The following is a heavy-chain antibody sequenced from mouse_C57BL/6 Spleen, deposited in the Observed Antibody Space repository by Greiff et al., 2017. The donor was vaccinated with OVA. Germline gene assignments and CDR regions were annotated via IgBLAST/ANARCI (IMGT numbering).Heavy chain of an antibody. CDR2: IRSKSNNYAT. V-gene: IGHV10-1*01. D-gene: IGHD3-2*02. CDR3: VRQNTAQAFDY. J-gene: IGHJ2*01. Sequence: EVMLVESGGGLVQPKGSLKLSCAASGFSFNTYAMNWVRQAPGKGLEWVARIRSKSNNYATYYADSVKDRFTISRDDSESMLYLQMNNLKTEDTAMYYCVRQNTAQAFDYWGQGTTLTVSS. CDR1: GFSFNTYA.